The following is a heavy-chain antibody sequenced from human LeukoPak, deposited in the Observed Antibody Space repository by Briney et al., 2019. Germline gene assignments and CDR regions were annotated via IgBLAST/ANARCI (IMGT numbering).Heavy chain of an antibody. CDR2: ISGSGGST. Sequence: GGSLRLSCAASGFTFSSYAMSWVRQAPGKGLEWVSAISGSGGSTYYADSVKGRFTISRDNSKNTLYLQMNSLRAEDAAVYYCAKDIVVVITTGYYFDYWGQGTLVTVSS. CDR1: GFTFSSYA. CDR3: AKDIVVVITTGYYFDY. D-gene: IGHD3-22*01. J-gene: IGHJ4*02. V-gene: IGHV3-23*01.